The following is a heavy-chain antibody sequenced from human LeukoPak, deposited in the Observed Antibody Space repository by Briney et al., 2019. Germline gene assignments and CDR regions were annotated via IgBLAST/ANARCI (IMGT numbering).Heavy chain of an antibody. CDR1: GFTFSSYG. V-gene: IGHV3-30*02. CDR2: IRYDGSNK. Sequence: QPGGSLRLSCAASGFTFSSYGMHWVRQAPGKGLEWVAFIRYDGSNKYYADSVKGRFTTSRDNSKNTLYLQMNSLRAEDTAVYYCAKFLYDYVWGSYRYTADDAFDIWGQGTMVTVSS. D-gene: IGHD3-16*02. CDR3: AKFLYDYVWGSYRYTADDAFDI. J-gene: IGHJ3*02.